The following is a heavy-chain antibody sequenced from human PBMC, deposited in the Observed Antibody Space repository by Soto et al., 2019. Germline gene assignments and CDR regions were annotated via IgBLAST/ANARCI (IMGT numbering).Heavy chain of an antibody. CDR3: AHSRCGGDCLQSYSSHYYYGMDV. CDR1: GFSLSTSGVG. Sequence: QITLKESGPTLVRPTQPLTLTCTFSGFSLSTSGVGVGWIRQPPGKALERLALIYWDDDKRYSPSLKSRLTISKDTSKNQVVLTMTNMDPVDTATYYCAHSRCGGDCLQSYSSHYYYGMDVWGQGTTVTVSS. V-gene: IGHV2-5*02. D-gene: IGHD2-21*02. J-gene: IGHJ6*02. CDR2: IYWDDDK.